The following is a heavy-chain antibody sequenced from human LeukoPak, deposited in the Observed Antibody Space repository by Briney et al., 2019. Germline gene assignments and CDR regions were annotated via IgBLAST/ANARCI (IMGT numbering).Heavy chain of an antibody. CDR2: ISFNGRNT. V-gene: IGHV3-23*01. J-gene: IGHJ4*02. D-gene: IGHD2-15*01. CDR3: ARVRLPLGYCSGGSCYAQTEFDY. CDR1: GFNFADSA. Sequence: AGGSLRLSCAASGFNFADSAMSWVRQTPRKGLEWVSLISFNGRNTYYGDSVKGRFTISRDNSKNTLYLQMNSLRAEDTAVYYCARVRLPLGYCSGGSCYAQTEFDYWGQGTLVTVSS.